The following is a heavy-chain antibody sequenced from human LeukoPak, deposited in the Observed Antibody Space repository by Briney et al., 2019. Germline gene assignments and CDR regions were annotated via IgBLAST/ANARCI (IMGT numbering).Heavy chain of an antibody. CDR1: GGSISSYY. Sequence: PSETLSLTCTVSGGSISSYYWSWIRQPPGKGLEWIGYIYYCGSTNYNPSLKSRVTISVDTSKNQFSLKLSSVTAADTAVYYCARTPYYGSGRGAFDIWGQGTMVTVSS. CDR2: IYYCGST. CDR3: ARTPYYGSGRGAFDI. D-gene: IGHD3-10*01. J-gene: IGHJ3*02. V-gene: IGHV4-59*08.